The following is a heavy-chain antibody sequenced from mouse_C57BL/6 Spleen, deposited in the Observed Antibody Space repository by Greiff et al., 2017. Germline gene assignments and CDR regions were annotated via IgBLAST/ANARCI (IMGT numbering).Heavy chain of an antibody. CDR3: ARQRGWWDY. CDR2: INPNNGGT. CDR1: GYTFTDYN. J-gene: IGHJ2*01. V-gene: IGHV1-22*01. Sequence: EVQLVESGPELVKPGASVKMSCKASGYTFTDYNMHWVKQSHGKSLEWIGYINPNNGGTSYNQKFKGKATLTVNKSSSTAYMELRSLTSEDSAVYYCARQRGWWDYWGQGTTLTVSS. D-gene: IGHD1-1*02.